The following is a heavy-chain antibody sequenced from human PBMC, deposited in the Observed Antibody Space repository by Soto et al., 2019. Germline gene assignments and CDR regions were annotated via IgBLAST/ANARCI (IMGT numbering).Heavy chain of an antibody. V-gene: IGHV3-23*01. CDR2: ISGSGGST. CDR1: GFTFSSYD. Sequence: EVQLLESGGGLVQPGGSLRLSCAASGFTFSSYDMSWVRQAPGKGLEWVSAISGSGGSTYYADSVKGRFTISRDNSKNTLYLQMNSLRAEDTAVYYCAKDEAPMDFWSGYPDSFDYWGQGTLVTVSS. D-gene: IGHD3-3*01. J-gene: IGHJ4*02. CDR3: AKDEAPMDFWSGYPDSFDY.